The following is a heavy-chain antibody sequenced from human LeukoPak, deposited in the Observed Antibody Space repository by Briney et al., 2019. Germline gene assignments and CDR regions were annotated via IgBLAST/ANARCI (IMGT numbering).Heavy chain of an antibody. Sequence: SETLSLTCSVSGGPITVYHWIWIRQPPGKGLELIGYIHHTGSTNYNSSLTSRISISTDTSNNQFSLKLSSVTAADTAVYYCARVYCSGGSCPTFYYYYMDVWGKGTTVTVSS. V-gene: IGHV4-59*01. CDR3: ARVYCSGGSCPTFYYYYMDV. CDR2: IHHTGST. CDR1: GGPITVYH. J-gene: IGHJ6*03. D-gene: IGHD2-15*01.